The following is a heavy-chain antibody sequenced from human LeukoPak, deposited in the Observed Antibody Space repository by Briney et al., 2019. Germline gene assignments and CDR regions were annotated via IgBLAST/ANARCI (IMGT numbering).Heavy chain of an antibody. V-gene: IGHV3-21*01. CDR2: ISSSSTYI. Sequence: GGSLRLSCAASGFTSSRYSVNWVRQAPGKGLEWVSSISSSSTYIYYADSVKGRFTVSRDNAKNSLYLQMNSLRAEDTAVYYCARVGDGYKNDAFDIWGQGTMVTVSS. CDR1: GFTSSRYS. D-gene: IGHD5-24*01. J-gene: IGHJ3*02. CDR3: ARVGDGYKNDAFDI.